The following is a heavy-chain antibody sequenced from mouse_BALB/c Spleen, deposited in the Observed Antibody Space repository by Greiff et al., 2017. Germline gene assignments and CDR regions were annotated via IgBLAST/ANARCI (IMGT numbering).Heavy chain of an antibody. J-gene: IGHJ3*01. V-gene: IGHV1-18*01. CDR3: GRPPGYEAWFAY. CDR2: INPNNGGT. D-gene: IGHD3-1*01. CDR1: GYTFTDYN. Sequence: EVQLQQSGPELVKPGASVKIPCKASGYTFTDYNMDWVKQSHGKSLEWIGDINPNNGGTIYNQKFKGKATLTVDKSSSTAYMELRSLTSEDTAVYYCGRPPGYEAWFAYWGQGTLVTVSA.